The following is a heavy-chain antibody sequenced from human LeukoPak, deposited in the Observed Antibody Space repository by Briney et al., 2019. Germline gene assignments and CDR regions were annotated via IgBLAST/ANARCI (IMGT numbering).Heavy chain of an antibody. Sequence: PGGSLRLSCAASGFTFSNFWMHWVRQAPGKGLVWVSRIEGDGSRSTYADSVKGRFTISRDNSKNTLYLQMNSLRAEDTAVYYCAIPPGGILTGYTYFDYWGQGTLVTVSS. CDR2: IEGDGSRS. J-gene: IGHJ4*02. D-gene: IGHD3-9*01. CDR1: GFTFSNFW. CDR3: AIPPGGILTGYTYFDY. V-gene: IGHV3-74*01.